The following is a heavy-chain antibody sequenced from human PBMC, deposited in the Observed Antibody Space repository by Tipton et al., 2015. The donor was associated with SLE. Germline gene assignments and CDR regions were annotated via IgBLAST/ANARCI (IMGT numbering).Heavy chain of an antibody. J-gene: IGHJ6*03. CDR2: ISWNRGSI. CDR1: GFTFDDYA. CDR3: AKAGIYSYGFRYYYYIDV. V-gene: IGHV3-9*01. D-gene: IGHD5-18*01. Sequence: SLRLSCAASGFTFDDYAMHWVRQAPGKGLEWVTGISWNRGSIGYEDSVKGRFTISRDNAKNSLYLQMNSLRAEDTDLYYCAKAGIYSYGFRYYYYIDVWGKGTTVTVS.